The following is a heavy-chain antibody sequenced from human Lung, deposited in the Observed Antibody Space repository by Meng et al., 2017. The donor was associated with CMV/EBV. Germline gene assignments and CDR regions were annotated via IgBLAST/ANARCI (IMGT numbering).Heavy chain of an antibody. CDR1: GYTLTNYY. CDR2: INPSDNTT. J-gene: IGHJ4*02. Sequence: ASVXVSCKASGYTLTNYYIHWVRQAPGQGLEWMGIINPSDNTTIYAQKFQGRVTMTRDTSTSTVYMELSSLRSDDTALYYCARDLGYSSSWYFQYYFDCWGQGTRVTRAS. D-gene: IGHD6-13*01. V-gene: IGHV1-46*01. CDR3: ARDLGYSSSWYFQYYFDC.